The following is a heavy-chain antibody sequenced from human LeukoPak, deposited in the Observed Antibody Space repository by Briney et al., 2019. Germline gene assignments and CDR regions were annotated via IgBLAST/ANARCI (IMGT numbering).Heavy chain of an antibody. CDR3: ARGSIIIAAAGFDY. V-gene: IGHV1-8*01. Sequence: GASVTVSCKASGYTFTSYDINWVRQAAGQGLEWMGWMNPNSGNTGYAQKFQGRVTMTRNTSISTAYMELSSLRSEDTAVYYCARGSIIIAAAGFDYWGQGTLVTVSS. CDR2: MNPNSGNT. J-gene: IGHJ4*02. CDR1: GYTFTSYD. D-gene: IGHD6-13*01.